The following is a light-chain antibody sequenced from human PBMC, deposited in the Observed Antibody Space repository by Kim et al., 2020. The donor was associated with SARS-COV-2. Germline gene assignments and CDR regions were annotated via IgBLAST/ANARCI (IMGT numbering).Light chain of an antibody. CDR1: SLRSYY. CDR2: GKN. V-gene: IGLV3-19*01. J-gene: IGLJ2*01. Sequence: VDLGQTVRITCERDSLRSYYETWYQQKPGQAPILVIYGKNNRPSGIPDRFSGSSSGNTASLTITGTQAGDEADYYCNSRDSNDNVVFGGGTKLTVL. CDR3: NSRDSNDNVV.